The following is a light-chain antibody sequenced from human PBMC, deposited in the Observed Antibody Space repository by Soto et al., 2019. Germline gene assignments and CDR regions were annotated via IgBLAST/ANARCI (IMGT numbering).Light chain of an antibody. CDR3: QQYGSSPPYT. CDR2: GAS. J-gene: IGKJ2*01. Sequence: LSAGERASLSCRASQSISNNYLAWYQQKPGQALRLLVYGASTRASDIEGRFSGSGSGTDFTLTISRLEPEDFAVYYCQQYGSSPPYTFGQRTKVDI. CDR1: QSISNNY. V-gene: IGKV3-20*01.